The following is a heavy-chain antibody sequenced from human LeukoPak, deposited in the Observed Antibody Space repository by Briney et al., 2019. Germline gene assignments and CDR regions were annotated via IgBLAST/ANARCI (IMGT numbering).Heavy chain of an antibody. Sequence: GGSLRLSCAASGFTFSSYWMSWVRQAPGKGLEWVANIKQDGSEKYYVDSVKGRFTISRDNAKNSLYLQMNSLRAEDTAVYYCARSRYDYVWGSPNYWGQGTLVTVSS. D-gene: IGHD3-16*01. CDR2: IKQDGSEK. CDR3: ARSRYDYVWGSPNY. CDR1: GFTFSSYW. V-gene: IGHV3-7*01. J-gene: IGHJ4*02.